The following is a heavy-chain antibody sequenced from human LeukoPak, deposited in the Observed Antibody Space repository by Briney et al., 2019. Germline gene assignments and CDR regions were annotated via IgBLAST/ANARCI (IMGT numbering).Heavy chain of an antibody. J-gene: IGHJ3*02. Sequence: GGSLRLSCAASGFTFDDYAMHWVRQAPGKGLDWVAGISWNSGSICYADSVKGRFTISKDNAKNSLYPQMNSLRAEDTALYYCAKGVLGAFDIWGQGTMVTVSS. CDR2: ISWNSGSI. D-gene: IGHD4/OR15-4a*01. CDR3: AKGVLGAFDI. CDR1: GFTFDDYA. V-gene: IGHV3-9*01.